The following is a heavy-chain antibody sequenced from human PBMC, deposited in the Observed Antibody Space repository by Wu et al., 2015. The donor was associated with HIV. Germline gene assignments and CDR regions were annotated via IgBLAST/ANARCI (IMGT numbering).Heavy chain of an antibody. J-gene: IGHJ6*03. Sequence: QVQLEQWGAGLLKPSETLSLTCAVYGGSFSGYYWTWIRQSPGKGLEWIGEINHSGSASYKPSLNSRVTMSVDMSKNQFSLKVKSVTAADTAVYYCARGVAAAATEFRVHYYYYYMDFWGKGTTVTVSS. CDR3: ARGVAAAATEFRVHYYYYYMDF. V-gene: IGHV4-34*01. CDR2: INHSGSA. CDR1: GGSFSGYY. D-gene: IGHD6-25*01.